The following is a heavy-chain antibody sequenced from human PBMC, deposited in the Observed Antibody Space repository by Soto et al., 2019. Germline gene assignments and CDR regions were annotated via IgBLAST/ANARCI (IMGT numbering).Heavy chain of an antibody. CDR3: ATDGAAGSVLAV. CDR2: ISSGSEYI. D-gene: IGHD6-13*01. J-gene: IGHJ6*04. CDR1: GFTFSTYG. V-gene: IGHV3-21*01. Sequence: PXXSLRLSCAASGFTFSTYGMNWVRQAPGKGLEWVSSISSGSEYIYYADSLKGRLTISRDNARNSLYLQLNSLRAEDTAVYYCATDGAAGSVLAVWGKGTTVTVYS.